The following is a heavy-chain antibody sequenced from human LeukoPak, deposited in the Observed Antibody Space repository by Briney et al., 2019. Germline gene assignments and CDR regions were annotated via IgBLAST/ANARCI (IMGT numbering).Heavy chain of an antibody. CDR2: IRSKANSYAT. D-gene: IGHD6-13*01. Sequence: GGSLRLPYAASGFTYSGSAMHGVRQATGKGVEWVGRIRSKANSYATAYAASVKGRFTISRDDSKNTAYLQMYSLKTEDTAVYYCTRIAADRRKIDGMDVWGQGTTVTVSS. V-gene: IGHV3-73*01. CDR1: GFTYSGSA. J-gene: IGHJ6*02. CDR3: TRIAADRRKIDGMDV.